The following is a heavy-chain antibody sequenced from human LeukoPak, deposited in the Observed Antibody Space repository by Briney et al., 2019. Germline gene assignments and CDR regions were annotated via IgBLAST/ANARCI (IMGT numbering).Heavy chain of an antibody. CDR2: IYYSGST. CDR3: ARHAVEMATMDYFDY. Sequence: SETLSLTCTISGGSISSYYWSWTRQPPGKGLEWIGYIYYSGSTNYNPSLKSRVTISVDTSKNQFSLKLGSVTAADTAVYYCARHAVEMATMDYFDYWGQGTLVTVSS. V-gene: IGHV4-59*08. D-gene: IGHD5-24*01. J-gene: IGHJ4*02. CDR1: GGSISSYY.